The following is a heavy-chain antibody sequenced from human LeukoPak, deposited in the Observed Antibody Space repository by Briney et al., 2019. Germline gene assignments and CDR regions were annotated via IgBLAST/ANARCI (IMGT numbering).Heavy chain of an antibody. CDR2: ISSDGVST. V-gene: IGHV3-64*01. J-gene: IGHJ4*02. CDR3: ARDRYSNYGPASGFDY. Sequence: LPGGSLRLSCVVSGFTFSSYAMHWVRQAPGKGLEYVSAISSDGVSTYYANSVRGRFTISRDNSKNTLYLQTGSLRVEDMAVYYCARDRYSNYGPASGFDYWGQGTLVTVSS. CDR1: GFTFSSYA. D-gene: IGHD4-11*01.